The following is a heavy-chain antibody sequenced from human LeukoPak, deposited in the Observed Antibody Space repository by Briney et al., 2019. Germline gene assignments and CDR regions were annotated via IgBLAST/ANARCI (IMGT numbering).Heavy chain of an antibody. CDR1: GFTFSSYA. J-gene: IGHJ4*02. CDR3: AKDQSYAGLSGWPYYFDY. CDR2: ISGSGGST. D-gene: IGHD6-19*01. V-gene: IGHV3-23*01. Sequence: GGSLRLSCAASGFTFSSYAMSWVRQAPGKGLEWVSAISGSGGSTYYADSVKGRFTISRDNSKNTLYLQMNSLRAEDTAVYYCAKDQSYAGLSGWPYYFDYWGQGTLVTVSS.